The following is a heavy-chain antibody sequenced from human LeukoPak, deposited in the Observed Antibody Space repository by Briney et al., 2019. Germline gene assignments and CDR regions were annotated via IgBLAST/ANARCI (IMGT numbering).Heavy chain of an antibody. J-gene: IGHJ5*02. D-gene: IGHD6-19*01. CDR1: GFTFSSYW. CDR2: IKQDGSEK. V-gene: IGHV3-7*01. Sequence: GGSLRLSCAASGFTFSSYWMSWVRQAPGKGLEWVANIKQDGSEKYYVDSVKGRFTISRDNAKNSLYLQMNSLRAEDTAVYYCASNAHSSGWYFSPYNWFDPWGQGTPVTVSS. CDR3: ASNAHSSGWYFSPYNWFDP.